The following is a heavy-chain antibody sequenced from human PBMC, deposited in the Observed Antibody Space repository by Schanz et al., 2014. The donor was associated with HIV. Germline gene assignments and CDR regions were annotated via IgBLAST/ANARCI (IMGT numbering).Heavy chain of an antibody. CDR1: GFNVRSNY. CDR2: IFSGGDT. D-gene: IGHD3-22*01. Sequence: EVQLLESGGGLVQPGGSLRLSCSVSGFNVRSNYMTWVRQAPGKGLEWVSLIFSGGDTFYADSVRGRFSISKDNSKNTLYRQMNSLRADDTAVYYCARILDYYDSSGFDYWGQGTLVVVSS. J-gene: IGHJ4*02. V-gene: IGHV3-53*01. CDR3: ARILDYYDSSGFDY.